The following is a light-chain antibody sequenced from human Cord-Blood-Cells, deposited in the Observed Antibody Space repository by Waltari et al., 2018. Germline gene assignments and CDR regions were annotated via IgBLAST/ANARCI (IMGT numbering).Light chain of an antibody. CDR1: ISDVGGYNY. CDR3: SSYTSSSTWV. CDR2: DVS. Sequence: QPASVSGSPGQSITISCTGTISDVGGYNYVSWYQQHPGKAPKLMIYDVSKRPSGVSNRFSGSKSGNTASLTISGLQAEDEADYYCSSYTSSSTWVFGGGTKLTVL. J-gene: IGLJ3*02. V-gene: IGLV2-14*01.